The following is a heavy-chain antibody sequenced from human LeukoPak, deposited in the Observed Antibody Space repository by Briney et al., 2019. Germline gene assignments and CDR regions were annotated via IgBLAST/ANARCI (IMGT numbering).Heavy chain of an antibody. D-gene: IGHD1-26*01. CDR2: IIPILGIT. J-gene: IGHJ4*02. CDR3: ARESGSYEAYFDY. V-gene: IGHV1-69*04. CDR1: GGTFSSYA. Sequence: SVKVSCKASGGTFSSYAISWVRQAPGQGLEWMGRIIPILGITNYAQKFQGRVTITADKSTSTAYMELSSLRSEDTAVYYCARESGSYEAYFDYWGQGTLVTVSS.